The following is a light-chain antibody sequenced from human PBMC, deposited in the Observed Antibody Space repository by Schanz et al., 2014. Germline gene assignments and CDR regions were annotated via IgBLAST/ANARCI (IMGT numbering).Light chain of an antibody. CDR1: QSVSSSY. Sequence: EIVLTQSPGTLSLSPGERATLSCRASQSVSSSYLAWYQRKPGQALRLLIYGASSRATGIPDRFSGSGSGTDFTLTISRLEPGDFAVYYCQQYGSSPFTFGPGTKVDIK. CDR3: QQYGSSPFT. J-gene: IGKJ3*01. CDR2: GAS. V-gene: IGKV3-20*01.